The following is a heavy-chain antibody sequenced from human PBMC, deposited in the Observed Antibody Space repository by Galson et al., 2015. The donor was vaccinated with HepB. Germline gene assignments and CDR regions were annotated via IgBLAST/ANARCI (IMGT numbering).Heavy chain of an antibody. J-gene: IGHJ4*02. CDR3: ARGGARYNWNDPWAATYFDY. V-gene: IGHV3-53*01. CDR1: GFTVTSNS. Sequence: SLRLSCAVSGFTVTSNSVTWVRQAPGEGLEWVSIIYSGGSTYYADSVKGRFSISRDNSRSTVYLQMKSLRAEDTAVYYCARGGARYNWNDPWAATYFDYWGQGTLVTVSS. CDR2: IYSGGST. D-gene: IGHD1-1*01.